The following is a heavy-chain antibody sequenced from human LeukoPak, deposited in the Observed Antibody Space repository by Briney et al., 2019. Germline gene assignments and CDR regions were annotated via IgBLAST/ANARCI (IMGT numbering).Heavy chain of an antibody. Sequence: PETLSLTCTVSGGSISSSSYYWSWIRQPPGKGLEWIGYIYYSGSTNYNPSLKSRVTISVDTSKNQFSLKLSSVTAADTAVYYCARGGLDNWFDPWGQGTLVTVSS. CDR2: IYYSGST. J-gene: IGHJ5*02. CDR3: ARGGLDNWFDP. V-gene: IGHV4-61*01. D-gene: IGHD3-9*01. CDR1: GGSISSSSYY.